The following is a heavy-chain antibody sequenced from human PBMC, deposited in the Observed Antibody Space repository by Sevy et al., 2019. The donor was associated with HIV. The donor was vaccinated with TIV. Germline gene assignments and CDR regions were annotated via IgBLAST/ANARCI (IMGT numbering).Heavy chain of an antibody. J-gene: IGHJ6*02. CDR2: INSDGSST. V-gene: IGHV3-74*01. CDR1: GFTLSSYW. CDR3: VGQRGVIVVLPAVLPDYGMDV. Sequence: GGSLRLSCGASGFTLSSYWMHWVRQAPGKGLVWVSRINSDGSSTSYADFVKGRFTISRDNAKNTLYLQMNSLRAEDTAVYYCVGQRGVIVVLPAVLPDYGMDVWGQGTTVTVSS. D-gene: IGHD2-2*01.